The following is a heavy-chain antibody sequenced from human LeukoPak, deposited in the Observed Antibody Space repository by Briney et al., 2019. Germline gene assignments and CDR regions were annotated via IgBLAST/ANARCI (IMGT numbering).Heavy chain of an antibody. CDR3: ARTRRDGYLDY. V-gene: IGHV4-30-2*01. CDR1: GGSISSGGYS. CDR2: IYHSGST. D-gene: IGHD5-24*01. J-gene: IGHJ4*02. Sequence: SQTLSLTCAVSGGSISSGGYSWSWIRQPPGKGLEWIGYIYHSGSTYYNPSLKSRVTISVDRSKNQFSLKLSSVTAADTAVYYCARTRRDGYLDYWGQGTLVIVSS.